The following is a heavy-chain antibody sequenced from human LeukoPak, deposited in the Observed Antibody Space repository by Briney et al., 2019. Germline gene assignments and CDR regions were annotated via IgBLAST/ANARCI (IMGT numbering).Heavy chain of an antibody. CDR3: ARDDYGGNSGVY. CDR1: GGSISSSSYY. CDR2: IYYSGST. Sequence: SETLSLTCTVSGGSISSSSYYWGWIRQPPGKGLEWIGSIYYSGSTYYNPSLKSRVTISVDTSKNQFSLKLSSVTAADTAVYYCARDDYGGNSGVYWGQGTLVTXXS. J-gene: IGHJ4*02. D-gene: IGHD4-23*01. V-gene: IGHV4-39*02.